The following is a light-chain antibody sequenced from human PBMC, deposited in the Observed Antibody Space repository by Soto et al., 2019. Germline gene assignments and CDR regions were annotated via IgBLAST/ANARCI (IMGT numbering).Light chain of an antibody. CDR3: TVWDDSLRGRL. CDR2: RNN. J-gene: IGLJ2*01. CDR1: TSGIESNY. Sequence: QSVLTQPPSASGTPGQRVTISCSGPTSGIESNYVYWYQQLPGTAPRLLIYRNNQRPSGVPDRFSGSKSGTSASLAISALRSEDEADYYCTVWDDSLRGRLFGGGTKVTVL. V-gene: IGLV1-47*01.